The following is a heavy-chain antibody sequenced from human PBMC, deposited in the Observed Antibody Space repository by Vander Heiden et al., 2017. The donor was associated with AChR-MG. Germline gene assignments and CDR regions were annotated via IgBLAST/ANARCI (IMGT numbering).Heavy chain of an antibody. CDR2: IYYSGST. CDR1: GGSISSSSYY. J-gene: IGHJ4*02. Sequence: QLQLQESRPGLVKPSETLSLTCTVSGGSISSSSYYFGWIRQPPGKGLEWIGSIYYSGSTYYNPSHKSRVTISVDTSKNQFSLKLSSVTAADTAVYYCARRYSSSWYDYWGQGTLVTVSS. CDR3: ARRYSSSWYDY. D-gene: IGHD6-13*01. V-gene: IGHV4-39*01.